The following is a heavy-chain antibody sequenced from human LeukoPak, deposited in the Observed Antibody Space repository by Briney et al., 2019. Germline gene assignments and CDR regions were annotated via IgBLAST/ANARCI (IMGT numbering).Heavy chain of an antibody. CDR3: ARGPYYNDKFDY. V-gene: IGHV4-34*01. D-gene: IGHD3-10*01. Sequence: PSETLSLTCAVYGGSFSGYYWSWIRQPPGKGLEWICEINDSGSTNYNPSLMSRVTISVHTSKKQFSLKLSYLTATDTAVYYYARGPYYNDKFDYWGERTLVTVSS. CDR1: GGSFSGYY. J-gene: IGHJ4*02. CDR2: INDSGST.